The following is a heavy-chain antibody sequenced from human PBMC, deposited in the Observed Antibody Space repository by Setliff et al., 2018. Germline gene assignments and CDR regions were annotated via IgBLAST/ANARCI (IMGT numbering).Heavy chain of an antibody. Sequence: SETLSLTCTVSGGSISSGTYYWAWVRQPPGKGLEWIGEINHSGSTNYNPSLTSRVTISVDTSTNQFSLKLRSVTAADTAVYYCARLSWNGLRYYGLDVWGQGTTVTVSS. CDR3: ARLSWNGLRYYGLDV. J-gene: IGHJ6*02. V-gene: IGHV4-39*07. CDR2: INHSGST. CDR1: GGSISSGTYY. D-gene: IGHD3-3*01.